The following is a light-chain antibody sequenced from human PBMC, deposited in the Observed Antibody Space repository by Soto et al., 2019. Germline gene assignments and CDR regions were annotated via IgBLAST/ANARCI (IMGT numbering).Light chain of an antibody. Sequence: EIVLTQSPGTLSLSPGERATLSCRASHSVSSNLAWYQQRPGQAPRLLISGASTRATGIPARFSGSGSGTEFTPTISSLQSADFGVYYCQQYHNWPQTFGQGTKVDIK. CDR1: HSVSSN. J-gene: IGKJ1*01. CDR3: QQYHNWPQT. V-gene: IGKV3-15*01. CDR2: GAS.